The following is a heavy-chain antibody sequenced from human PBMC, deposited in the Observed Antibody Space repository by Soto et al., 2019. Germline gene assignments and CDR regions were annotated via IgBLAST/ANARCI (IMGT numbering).Heavy chain of an antibody. V-gene: IGHV4-39*01. CDR1: GGSVSSSSYY. J-gene: IGHJ4*02. Sequence: QLQLQESGPGLVKPSETLSLTCTVSGGSVSSSSYYWGWIRQPPGKGLEWIGSSMYYSGRTYYNPSLESLLTVSIDTSKNQFSLSLRSVTAEDTAVYDGVRHGVYSVSYCYSDYWGQGALVTVSS. CDR2: MYYSGRT. CDR3: VRHGVYSVSYCYSDY. D-gene: IGHD1-26*01.